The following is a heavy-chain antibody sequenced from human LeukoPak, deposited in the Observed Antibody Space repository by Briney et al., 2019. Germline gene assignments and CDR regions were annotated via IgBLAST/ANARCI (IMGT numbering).Heavy chain of an antibody. CDR1: GFTFSSYL. CDR3: ARGGVGYCSSTTCYEYFDY. CDR2: ISSSSSYI. V-gene: IGHV3-21*01. D-gene: IGHD2-2*01. J-gene: IGHJ4*02. Sequence: AGGSLRLSCGASGFTFSSYLMNWVRQARGKGLEWVSSISSSSSYIYYADSVKGRFTISRDNAKNSLYLQMNSLRAEDTAVYYCARGGVGYCSSTTCYEYFDYWGQGTLVTVSS.